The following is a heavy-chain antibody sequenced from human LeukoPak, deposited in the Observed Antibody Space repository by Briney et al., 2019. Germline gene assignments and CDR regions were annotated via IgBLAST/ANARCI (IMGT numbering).Heavy chain of an antibody. CDR1: VGTFSSYA. CDR3: GRGRNHGITGTSTPPLV. J-gene: IGHJ4*02. Sequence: SVKVSCKASVGTFSSYAISWVRQAPGQGLEWMGGIIPVFGTANSAQKFQGRVTITTEESTSTAYMELSSLRAATTAVYCCGRGRNHGITGTSTPPLVWGRGTLDPLFS. D-gene: IGHD1-7*01. CDR2: IIPVFGTA. V-gene: IGHV1-69*05.